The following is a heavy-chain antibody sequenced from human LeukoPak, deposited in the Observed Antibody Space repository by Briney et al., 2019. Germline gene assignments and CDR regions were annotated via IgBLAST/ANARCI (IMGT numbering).Heavy chain of an antibody. V-gene: IGHV1-69*05. CDR1: GGTFSSYA. J-gene: IGHJ5*02. D-gene: IGHD2-15*01. CDR3: AREGSFLGYCSGGRCSNWFDP. Sequence: SVKVSCKASGGTFSSYAISWVRQAPGQGLEWMGRIIPIFGAPNYAQKFQGRVTITTDESTRTAYMELSSLRSEDTAVYYCAREGSFLGYCSGGRCSNWFDPWGQGTLVTVPS. CDR2: IIPIFGAP.